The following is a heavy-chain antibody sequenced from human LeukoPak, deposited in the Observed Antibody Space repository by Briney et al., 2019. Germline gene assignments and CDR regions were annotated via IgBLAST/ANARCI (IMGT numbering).Heavy chain of an antibody. CDR1: GYTFTSYD. J-gene: IGHJ5*02. V-gene: IGHV1-8*01. Sequence: ASVKVSCKASGYTFTSYDINRVRQATGQGLEWMGWMNPNSGNTGYAQKFQGRVTMTRNTSISTAYMELSSLRSEGTAVYYCARGGISRTTVTRLSWFDPWGQGTLVTVSS. D-gene: IGHD4-17*01. CDR3: ARGGISRTTVTRLSWFDP. CDR2: MNPNSGNT.